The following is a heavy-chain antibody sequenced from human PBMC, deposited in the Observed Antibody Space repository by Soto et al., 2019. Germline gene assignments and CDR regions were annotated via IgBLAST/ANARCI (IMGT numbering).Heavy chain of an antibody. Sequence: QVQLVQSGAEVKKPGSSVKVSCKASGGTSNNNANSWVRQAPGQGLEWMGGIVPVFGTANYAQKFRGRVRITAYDSTRTLNMELSSLRSDDTAVYYCATLQGSGTYYDDDYWGQGTLVTVSS. V-gene: IGHV1-69*01. D-gene: IGHD3-10*01. CDR3: ATLQGSGTYYDDDY. CDR2: IVPVFGTA. CDR1: GGTSNNNA. J-gene: IGHJ4*02.